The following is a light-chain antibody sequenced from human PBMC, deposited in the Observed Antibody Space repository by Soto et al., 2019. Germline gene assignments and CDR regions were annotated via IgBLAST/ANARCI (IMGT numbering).Light chain of an antibody. CDR2: DAS. J-gene: IGKJ1*01. CDR1: QSVGIY. Sequence: EIVLTQSPATLSLSPGERATLSCRASQSVGIYLAWYQQKPGQAPRLLIFDASNRATGIPARFSGSGSGTDFTLTISSLEPEDFAIYYCQHRDNWPPSWTFGQGTKVENK. V-gene: IGKV3-11*01. CDR3: QHRDNWPPSWT.